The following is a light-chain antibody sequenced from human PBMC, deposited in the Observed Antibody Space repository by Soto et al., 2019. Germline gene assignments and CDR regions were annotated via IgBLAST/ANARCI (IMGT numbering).Light chain of an antibody. J-gene: IGLJ2*01. CDR3: CSYAGSFPI. Sequence: QSALTQPASVSGSPGQSITISCTGTSDDVGGYNFVSWYQQYPGKAPKLMIYKSDKRPSGVSDRFSGSKSGNTASLTISGLQAEDEADSYCCSYAGSFPIFGGGTKLTVL. CDR1: SDDVGGYNF. CDR2: KSD. V-gene: IGLV2-23*01.